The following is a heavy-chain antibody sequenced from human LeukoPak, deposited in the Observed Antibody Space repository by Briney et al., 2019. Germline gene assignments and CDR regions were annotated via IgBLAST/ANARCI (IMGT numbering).Heavy chain of an antibody. CDR1: GGSISSGDYY. D-gene: IGHD2-15*01. CDR2: IYYSGST. V-gene: IGHV4-30-4*08. Sequence: SQTLSLTCTVSGGSISSGDYYWSWIRQPPGKGLEWIGYIYYSGSTYYNPSLKSRVTISVDTSRNQFSLKLSSVTAADTAVYYCARTGLPAAFDYWGQGTLVTVSS. CDR3: ARTGLPAAFDY. J-gene: IGHJ4*02.